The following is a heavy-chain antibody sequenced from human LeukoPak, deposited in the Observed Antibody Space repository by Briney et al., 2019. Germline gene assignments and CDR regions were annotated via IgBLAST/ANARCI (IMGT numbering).Heavy chain of an antibody. D-gene: IGHD1-1*01. J-gene: IGHJ3*02. V-gene: IGHV3-48*02. CDR1: GFTFSGYS. CDR2: ISSSSSVL. Sequence: GGSLKLSCAASGFTFSGYSMNWVRQAPGKGLEWVSYISSSSSVLHYADSVKGRFTISRDNAKKSLYLQMNSLRDEDTAVYYCVRETMYAFDMWGQGTIVTVSS. CDR3: VRETMYAFDM.